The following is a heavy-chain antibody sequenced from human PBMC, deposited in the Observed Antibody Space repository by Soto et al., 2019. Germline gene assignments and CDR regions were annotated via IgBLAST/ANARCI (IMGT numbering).Heavy chain of an antibody. Sequence: SATLSLTCTVSGGSISSYYWSWIRQPPGKGLEWIGYIYYSGSTNYNPSLKSRVTISVDTSKNQLSLKLSSVTAADTAVYYCARGVEMATIVGYYFDSWGQGTLVTVSS. J-gene: IGHJ4*02. D-gene: IGHD5-12*01. CDR2: IYYSGST. CDR1: GGSISSYY. V-gene: IGHV4-59*01. CDR3: ARGVEMATIVGYYFDS.